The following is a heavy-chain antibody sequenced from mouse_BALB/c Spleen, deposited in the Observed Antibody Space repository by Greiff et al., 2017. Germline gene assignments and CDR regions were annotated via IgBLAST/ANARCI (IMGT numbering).Heavy chain of an antibody. J-gene: IGHJ4*01. CDR2: ISSGSSTI. CDR3: ARSYYRYDMGYAMDY. V-gene: IGHV5-17*02. D-gene: IGHD2-14*01. Sequence: EVQLVESGGGLVQPGGSRKLSCAASGFTFSSFGMHWVRQAPEKGLEWVAYISSGSSTIYYADTVKGRFTISRDTPKNTLFLQMTSLRSEDTAMYYCARSYYRYDMGYAMDYWGQGTSVTVSS. CDR1: GFTFSSFG.